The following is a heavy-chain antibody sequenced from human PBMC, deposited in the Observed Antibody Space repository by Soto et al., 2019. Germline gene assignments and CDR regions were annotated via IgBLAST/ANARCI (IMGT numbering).Heavy chain of an antibody. CDR3: AREVEGRTPAFVY. CDR1: GGTFNTYA. V-gene: IGHV1-69*19. CDR2: TCPMFGAA. D-gene: IGHD2-2*01. J-gene: IGHJ4*02. Sequence: QVQLVQSGAEMKKPGSSVKVSCQSSGGTFNTYAMNWVRQAPGQGPEWMGDTCPMFGAANYAPKFQRSVTITADESTGTSCMELSCLTSEDTALFFCAREVEGRTPAFVYWGQGTRVTVSS.